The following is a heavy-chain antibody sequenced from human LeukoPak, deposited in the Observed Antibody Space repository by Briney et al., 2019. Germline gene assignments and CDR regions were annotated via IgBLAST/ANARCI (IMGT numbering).Heavy chain of an antibody. J-gene: IGHJ4*02. Sequence: SETLSLTCTVSSGSISTSNYYWGWVRQPPGKALEWIGNIFYSGSTYYSPSLKSRVTISLDTSRNQFSLKLSSVTAADTAVYYCARFEDDYDSSGYYEGGFDYWGQGTLVTVSS. CDR1: SGSISTSNYY. D-gene: IGHD3-22*01. CDR2: IFYSGST. CDR3: ARFEDDYDSSGYYEGGFDY. V-gene: IGHV4-39*07.